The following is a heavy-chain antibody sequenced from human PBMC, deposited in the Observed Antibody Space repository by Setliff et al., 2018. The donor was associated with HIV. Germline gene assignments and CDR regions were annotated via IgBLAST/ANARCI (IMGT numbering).Heavy chain of an antibody. CDR1: GGSISSYY. J-gene: IGHJ4*02. CDR2: IYYSWRT. D-gene: IGHD5-12*01. Sequence: PSETLSXXXTVSGGSISSYYWSWIRQPPGKGLEWIGYIYYSWRTNYNPSLKSRVTXXXDTSKNQFSLKLSSVTAADTAVYYCARQPRWLQFPRYFDYWGQGTRSPSPQ. CDR3: ARQPRWLQFPRYFDY. V-gene: IGHV4-59*08.